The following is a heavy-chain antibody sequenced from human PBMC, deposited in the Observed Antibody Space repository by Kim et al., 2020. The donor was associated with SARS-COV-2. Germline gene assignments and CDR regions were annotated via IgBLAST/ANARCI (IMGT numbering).Heavy chain of an antibody. J-gene: IGHJ6*02. D-gene: IGHD6-6*01. CDR3: AKELTGRSEYSTTSHHGDYYYYYGMDV. CDR1: GFTFDDYA. CDR2: ISWNSGSI. V-gene: IGHV3-9*01. Sequence: GGSLRLSCAASGFTFDDYAMHWVRQAPGKGLEWVSGISWNSGSIGYADSVKGRFTISRDNAKNSLYLQMNSLRAEDTALYYCAKELTGRSEYSTTSHHGDYYYYYGMDVWGQGTTVTVSS.